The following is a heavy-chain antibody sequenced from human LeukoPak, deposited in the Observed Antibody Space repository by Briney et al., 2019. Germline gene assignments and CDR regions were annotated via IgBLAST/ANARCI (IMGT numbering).Heavy chain of an antibody. V-gene: IGHV4-59*01. CDR2: IHYSGST. CDR3: AREGGSYYGSGSVGAFDI. D-gene: IGHD3-10*01. J-gene: IGHJ3*02. CDR1: GGSISSYY. Sequence: SETLSLTCTVSGGSISSYYWSWIRQPPGKGLEWIGYIHYSGSTNYNPSLKSRVTISVDTSKNQFSLKLSSVTAADTAVYYCAREGGSYYGSGSVGAFDIWGQGTMVTVSS.